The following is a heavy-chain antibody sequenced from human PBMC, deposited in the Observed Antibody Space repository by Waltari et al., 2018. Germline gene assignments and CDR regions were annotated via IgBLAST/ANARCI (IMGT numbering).Heavy chain of an antibody. CDR1: GFTFSSYG. D-gene: IGHD1-26*01. CDR2: IWYDGSNK. Sequence: QVQLVESGGGVVQPGRSLRLSCAASGFTFSSYGMHWVRQAPGKGLEWVAVIWYDGSNKYYADSVKGRFTISRDNSKNTLYLQMNSLRAEDTAVYYCASYRYDLQSNDAFDIWGQGTMVTVSS. V-gene: IGHV3-33*01. CDR3: ASYRYDLQSNDAFDI. J-gene: IGHJ3*02.